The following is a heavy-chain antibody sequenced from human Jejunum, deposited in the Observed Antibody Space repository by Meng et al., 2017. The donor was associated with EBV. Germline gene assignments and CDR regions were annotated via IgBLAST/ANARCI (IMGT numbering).Heavy chain of an antibody. CDR2: YYNSGST. Sequence: QASGPGLVKPSEPLSLTCTVSGGSISSSSYYWGWIRQPPGKGLEWIGTYYNSGSTYYNPSLKSRVTISVDTSKNQFSLKLISVTAADTAAYYCARQGPSGRTFDYWGQGTLVTVSS. CDR3: ARQGPSGRTFDY. D-gene: IGHD1-26*01. J-gene: IGHJ4*02. CDR1: GGSISSSSYY. V-gene: IGHV4-39*01.